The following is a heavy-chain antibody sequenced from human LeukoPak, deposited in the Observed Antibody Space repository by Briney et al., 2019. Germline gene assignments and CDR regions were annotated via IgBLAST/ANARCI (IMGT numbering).Heavy chain of an antibody. D-gene: IGHD3-10*01. V-gene: IGHV4-34*01. Sequence: SETLSLTCAVYGGSFSGYYWSWIRQPPGKGLEWIGEIYHSGSTNYNPSLKSRVTISVDKSKNQFSLKLSSVTAADTAVYYCARDLAGSGSYRDWGQGTLVTVSS. J-gene: IGHJ4*02. CDR3: ARDLAGSGSYRD. CDR1: GGSFSGYY. CDR2: IYHSGST.